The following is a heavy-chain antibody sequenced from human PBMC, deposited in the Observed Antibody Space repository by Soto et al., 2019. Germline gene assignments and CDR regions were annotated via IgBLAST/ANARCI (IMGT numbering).Heavy chain of an antibody. CDR2: ISSSGSTI. J-gene: IGHJ6*02. CDR3: ARNHQGGYGYYVMDV. V-gene: IGHV3-48*03. Sequence: GGSLRRSCAASGFTFSSYEMNWVRQAPGKGLELVSYISSSGSTIYYADSVKGRFTISRDNAKNSLYLQMNSLRAEDTAVYYCARNHQGGYGYYVMDVWGQGTTVTVSS. CDR1: GFTFSSYE. D-gene: IGHD5-18*01.